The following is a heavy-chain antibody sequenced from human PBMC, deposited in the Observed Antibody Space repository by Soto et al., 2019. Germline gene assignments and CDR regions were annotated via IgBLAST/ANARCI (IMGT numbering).Heavy chain of an antibody. CDR3: ARGRIAAAGIPPWFDP. Sequence: SVTLSLTCAFYGVSFIRSYLTWIRQPPGKGLEWIGEINHSGSTNYSPSLKSRVTISLDTSKNQFSLKLTSVTAADTAVYYCARGRIAAAGIPPWFDPWGQGTLVNVSS. CDR1: GVSFIRSY. CDR2: INHSGST. J-gene: IGHJ5*02. D-gene: IGHD6-13*01. V-gene: IGHV4-34*01.